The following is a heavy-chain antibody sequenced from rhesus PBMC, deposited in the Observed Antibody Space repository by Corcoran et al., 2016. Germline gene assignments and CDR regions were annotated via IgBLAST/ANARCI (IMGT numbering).Heavy chain of an antibody. CDR2: NSDSGGST. Sequence: QVQLQESGPGLVKPSETLSLTCAVSGGSMSGYYWSWIRQPPAKGLGRIGRNSDSGGSTDYNPSVKSRVTISTDTSKNQFSRKLSSVTAADTAVYYCARGMQGGGWYADVSLDVWGRGVLVTVSS. D-gene: IGHD6-31*01. V-gene: IGHV4-160*01. CDR3: ARGMQGGGWYADVSLDV. CDR1: GGSMSGYY. J-gene: IGHJ5-2*02.